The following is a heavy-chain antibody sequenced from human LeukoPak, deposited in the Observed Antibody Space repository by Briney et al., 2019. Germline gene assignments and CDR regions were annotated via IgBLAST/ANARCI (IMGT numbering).Heavy chain of an antibody. CDR1: GFTFSSYS. J-gene: IGHJ5*02. CDR2: ISSSSSYI. CDR3: ARDWGYCSSTSCYTRS. Sequence: SGGSLRLSCAASGFTFSSYSMNWVRQAPGKGLEWVSSISSSSSYIYYADSEKGRFTISRDNAKNSLYLQMNSLKAEDTAVYYCARDWGYCSSTSCYTRSWGQGTLVTVSS. V-gene: IGHV3-21*01. D-gene: IGHD2-2*02.